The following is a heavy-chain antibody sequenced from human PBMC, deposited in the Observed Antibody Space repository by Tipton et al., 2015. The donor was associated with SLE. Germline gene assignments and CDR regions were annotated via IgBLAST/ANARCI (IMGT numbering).Heavy chain of an antibody. Sequence: TLSLTCGVSGYSISSGYYWGWIRQLPGKGLEWIGSIYRSGSTYYNPSLKSPVTISVSVDKSKNQFSLKLSSVTAADTAVYYCARDRHSSSWGDAFDIWGQGTMVTVSS. CDR1: GYSISSGYY. CDR3: ARDRHSSSWGDAFDI. CDR2: IYRSGST. J-gene: IGHJ3*02. D-gene: IGHD6-13*01. V-gene: IGHV4-38-2*02.